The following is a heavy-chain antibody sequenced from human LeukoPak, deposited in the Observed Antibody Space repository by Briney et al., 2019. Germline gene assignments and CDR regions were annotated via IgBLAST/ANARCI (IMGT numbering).Heavy chain of an antibody. V-gene: IGHV3-64*01. Sequence: GGSLRLSCAASGFTFSSYAMHWVRQAPGKGLEYVSAISSNGGSIYYANSVKGRFTISRDNSKNTLYLQMGSLRAEDMAVYYCARVLGDILTGFFDYWGQGTLVTVSS. D-gene: IGHD3-9*01. CDR3: ARVLGDILTGFFDY. J-gene: IGHJ4*02. CDR2: ISSNGGSI. CDR1: GFTFSSYA.